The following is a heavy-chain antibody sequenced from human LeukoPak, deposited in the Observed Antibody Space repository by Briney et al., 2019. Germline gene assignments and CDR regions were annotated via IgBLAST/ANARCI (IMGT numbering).Heavy chain of an antibody. Sequence: SETLSLTCAVYGGSFSGSSWSWIRQPPGKGLEWIGEINHSGSTNYNPSLKSRVTISVDTSKNQFSLKLSSVTAADTAVYYCAITIFGVPKYWGQGTLVTVSS. J-gene: IGHJ4*02. CDR3: AITIFGVPKY. V-gene: IGHV4-34*01. D-gene: IGHD3-3*01. CDR2: INHSGST. CDR1: GGSFSGSS.